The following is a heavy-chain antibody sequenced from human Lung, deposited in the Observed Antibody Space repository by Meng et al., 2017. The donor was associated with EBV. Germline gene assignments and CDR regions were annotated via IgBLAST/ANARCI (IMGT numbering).Heavy chain of an antibody. CDR2: IYHSGST. CDR3: ARGRIKWLPLI. V-gene: IGHV4-4*02. J-gene: IGHJ4*02. CDR1: GGSISSSNW. D-gene: IGHD5-12*01. Sequence: QVKLQESGPGLGKPSGTLSLTCAVSGGSISSSNWWSWVRQPPGKGLEWIGEIYHSGSTNYNPSLKSRVTISVDTSKNQFSLKLSSVTAADTAVYYCARGRIKWLPLIWGQGTLVTVSS.